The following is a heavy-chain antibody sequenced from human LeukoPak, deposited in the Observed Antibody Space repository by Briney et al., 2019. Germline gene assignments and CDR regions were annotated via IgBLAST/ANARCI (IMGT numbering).Heavy chain of an antibody. CDR1: GYTFTGYY. CDR3: AGVFTAAAIRIDY. V-gene: IGHV1-2*02. Sequence: ASVKVSCKASGYTFTGYYMHWVRQAPGQGLEWMGWINPNSGGTNYAQKFQGRVTMTRDTPISTAYMELSRLRSDDTAVYYCAGVFTAAAIRIDYWGQGTLVTVSS. J-gene: IGHJ4*02. CDR2: INPNSGGT. D-gene: IGHD6-13*01.